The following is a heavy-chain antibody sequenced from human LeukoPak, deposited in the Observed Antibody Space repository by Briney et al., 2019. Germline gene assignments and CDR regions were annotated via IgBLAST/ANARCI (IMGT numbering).Heavy chain of an antibody. CDR2: ISGSGGST. CDR3: AKGVSAYSYRDAFDI. CDR1: GFTFSSYA. Sequence: PGGSLRLSCAASGFTFSSYAMGWVRQAPGKGLEWVSAISGSGGSTYYADSVKGRFTISRDNSKNTLYLQMNSLRAEDTAVYYCAKGVSAYSYRDAFDIWGQGTMVTVSS. V-gene: IGHV3-23*01. D-gene: IGHD5-18*01. J-gene: IGHJ3*02.